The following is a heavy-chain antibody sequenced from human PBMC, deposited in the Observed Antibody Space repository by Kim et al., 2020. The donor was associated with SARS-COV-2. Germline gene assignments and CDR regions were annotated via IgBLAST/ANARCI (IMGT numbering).Heavy chain of an antibody. CDR3: ARVSRKVWFRELLPSYFDY. CDR1: GGSFSGYY. D-gene: IGHD3-10*01. V-gene: IGHV4-34*01. Sequence: SETLSLTCAVYGGSFSGYYWSWIRQPPGKGLEWIGEINHSGSTNYNPSLKSRVTISVDTSKNQFSLKLSSVTAADTAVYYCARVSRKVWFRELLPSYFDYWGQGTLVTVSS. J-gene: IGHJ4*02. CDR2: INHSGST.